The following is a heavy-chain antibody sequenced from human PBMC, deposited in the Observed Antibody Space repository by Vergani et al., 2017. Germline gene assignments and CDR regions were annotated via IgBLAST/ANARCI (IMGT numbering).Heavy chain of an antibody. D-gene: IGHD6-13*01. CDR2: INHSGST. CDR1: GGSFSGYY. J-gene: IGHJ6*03. Sequence: QVQLQQWGAGLLKPSETLSLTCAVYGGSFSGYYWSWIRQPPGKGLEWNGEINHSGSTNYNPSLKSRVTISVDTSKNQFSLKLSSVTAADTAVYYCARGRGSTGCMAVWGKGTTVSVSS. CDR3: ARGRGSTGCMAV. V-gene: IGHV4-34*01.